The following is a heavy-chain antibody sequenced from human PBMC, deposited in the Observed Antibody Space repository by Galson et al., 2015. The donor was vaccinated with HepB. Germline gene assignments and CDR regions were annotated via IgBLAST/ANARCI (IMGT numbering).Heavy chain of an antibody. CDR3: ARDRESKHGGNDV. D-gene: IGHD4-11*01. Sequence: SVKVSCKASGYTFTDSYMHWVREVPGQGLEWVGIVHSSGGSTRYAQKFQGRVTMTSDTSTSTVYMELSSLRSEDTAVYFCARDRESKHGGNDVWGQGTMVTVSS. CDR2: VHSSGGST. V-gene: IGHV1-46*01. J-gene: IGHJ3*01. CDR1: GYTFTDSY.